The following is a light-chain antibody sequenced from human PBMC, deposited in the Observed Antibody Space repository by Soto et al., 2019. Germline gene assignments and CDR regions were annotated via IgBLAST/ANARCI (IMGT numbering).Light chain of an antibody. CDR1: QSVSSSY. CDR2: GAS. Sequence: EIVLTQSPGTLSLSPGERATLSCRASQSVSSSYLAWYRQKPGQAPRLLIYGASIRATGIPDRLSGSGSGTDFTLTISRLEPEDVAVYYCQQYGIPPGLTFGPGTKVDIK. J-gene: IGKJ3*01. CDR3: QQYGIPPGLT. V-gene: IGKV3-20*01.